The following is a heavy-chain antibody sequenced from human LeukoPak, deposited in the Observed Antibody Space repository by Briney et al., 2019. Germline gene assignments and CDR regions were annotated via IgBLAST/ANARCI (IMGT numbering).Heavy chain of an antibody. CDR1: GLTFSNHG. CDR3: AKDIATMRWLRPDPSVDY. D-gene: IGHD5-12*01. V-gene: IGHV3-30*02. CDR2: IRYDGINK. Sequence: PGGSLRLSCAASGLTFSNHGMHWVRQAPGKGLEWVSFIRYDGINKYYPDSVKGRSTISRDNSKNTLYLHMNSLRAEDTAVYYCAKDIATMRWLRPDPSVDYWGQGTLVTVSS. J-gene: IGHJ4*02.